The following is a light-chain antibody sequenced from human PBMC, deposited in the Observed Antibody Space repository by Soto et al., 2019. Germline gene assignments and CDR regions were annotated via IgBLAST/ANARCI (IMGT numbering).Light chain of an antibody. CDR3: KQRSNWVT. CDR1: QSVSIN. V-gene: IGKV3-11*01. Sequence: EVVMTLTPATMTVSPGERATLSCRASQSVSINLAWYQQKPGQAPRLLIYDASNRATGIQARFSGSGSGTESTLTIRSLEPEDFAVYYCKQRSNWVTFGQGTRLEIK. CDR2: DAS. J-gene: IGKJ5*01.